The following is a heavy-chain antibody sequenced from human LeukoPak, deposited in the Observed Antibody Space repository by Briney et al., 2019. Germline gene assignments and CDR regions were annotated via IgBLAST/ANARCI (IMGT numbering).Heavy chain of an antibody. V-gene: IGHV3-21*01. J-gene: IGHJ4*02. CDR3: ARQVSGYGSGSFYFDY. CDR1: GFTFSSYA. Sequence: PGGSLRLSCAASGFTFSSYAMNWVRQAPGKGLEWVSFISTSSSHIYYADSVKGRFTISRDNARNSVSLQMNSLRAEDTAVYYCARQVSGYGSGSFYFDYWGQGMLVTVSS. D-gene: IGHD3-10*01. CDR2: ISTSSSHI.